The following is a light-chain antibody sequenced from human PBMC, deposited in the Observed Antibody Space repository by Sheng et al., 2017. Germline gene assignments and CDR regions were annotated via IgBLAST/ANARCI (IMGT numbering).Light chain of an antibody. CDR3: SSYTSTSTV. CDR2: NVN. V-gene: IGLV2-14*03. CDR1: SSDVGGYKY. Sequence: QSALTQPPSASGSPGQSVTISCTGTSSDVGGYKYVSWYQQHPGKAPKLMIYNVNNRPSGVSNRFSGSTSDNTASLTISGLQAEDEADYYCSSYTSTSTVFGGGTKLTVL. J-gene: IGLJ3*02.